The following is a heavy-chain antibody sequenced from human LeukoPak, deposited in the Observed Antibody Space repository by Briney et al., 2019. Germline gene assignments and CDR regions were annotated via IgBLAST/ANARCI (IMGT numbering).Heavy chain of an antibody. CDR1: GFTFSSYW. D-gene: IGHD5-18*01. V-gene: IGHV3-30*18. CDR2: ISNDGSKK. Sequence: GGSLRLSCAASGFTFSSYWMSWVRQAPGKGLDWVAVISNDGSKKYYADSVKGRFTISRDNSKNTLSLQVSSLRTEDTAVYYCAKDRYSYAFEYSDSWGQGTLVTVSS. J-gene: IGHJ4*02. CDR3: AKDRYSYAFEYSDS.